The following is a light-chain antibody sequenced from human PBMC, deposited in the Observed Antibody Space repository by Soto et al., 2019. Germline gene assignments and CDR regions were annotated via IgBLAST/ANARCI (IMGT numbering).Light chain of an antibody. V-gene: IGKV1-33*01. CDR1: QNINNY. CDR2: DAS. J-gene: IGKJ5*01. Sequence: DIQMTQSPSSLSASVGDRGTITCQASQNINNYLNWYQQKPGRAPKLLIYDASNLEAGVPSRFRGSGSGTDFTFTISRLKPEDIATYYCQQYENLPTFGQGTRLEIK. CDR3: QQYENLPT.